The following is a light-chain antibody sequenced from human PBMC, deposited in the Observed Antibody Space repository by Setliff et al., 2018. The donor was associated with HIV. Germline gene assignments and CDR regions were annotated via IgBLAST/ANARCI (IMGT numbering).Light chain of an antibody. CDR2: DAS. CDR3: QQFNSYPLT. V-gene: IGKV1-13*02. J-gene: IGKJ4*01. Sequence: AIQLTQSPSSLSASVGDRVAITCRASQDTSSALAWYQQKPGEAPKLLIYDASTLESGVPSRFSGSGSGADFTLTISSLQPEDFATYYCQQFNSYPLTFGGGTKV. CDR1: QDTSSA.